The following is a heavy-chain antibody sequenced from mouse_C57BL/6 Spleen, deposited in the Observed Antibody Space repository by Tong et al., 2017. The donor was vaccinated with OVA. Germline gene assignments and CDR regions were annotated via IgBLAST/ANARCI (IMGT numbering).Heavy chain of an antibody. D-gene: IGHD1-1*01. CDR2: ISSGGSYT. V-gene: IGHV5-6*01. J-gene: IGHJ4*01. CDR3: ARPDYGSSLYYAMDY. CDR1: GFTFSSYG. Sequence: EVQLQESGGDLVKPGGSLKLSCAASGFTFSSYGMSWVRQTPDKRLEWVATISSGGSYTYYPDSVKGRFTISRDNAKNNVYMQMSSLKCEDKAEYYGARPDYGSSLYYAMDYWGQGTSVTVSS.